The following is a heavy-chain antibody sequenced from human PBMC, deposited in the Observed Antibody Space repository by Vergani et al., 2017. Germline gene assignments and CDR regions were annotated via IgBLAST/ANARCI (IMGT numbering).Heavy chain of an antibody. CDR1: GFTFSSYG. CDR3: AKDLCRSVATITSGYYYYGMDV. Sequence: QVQLVESGGGVVQPGRSLRLSCAASGFTFSSYGMHWVRQAPGKGLEWVAVISYDGSNKYYADSVKGRFTISRDNSKNTLYLQMNSLRAEDTAVYYCAKDLCRSVATITSGYYYYGMDVWGQGP. D-gene: IGHD5-12*01. V-gene: IGHV3-30*18. CDR2: ISYDGSNK. J-gene: IGHJ6*02.